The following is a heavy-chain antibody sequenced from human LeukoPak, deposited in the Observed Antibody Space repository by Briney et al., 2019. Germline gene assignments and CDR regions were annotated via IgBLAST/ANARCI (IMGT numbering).Heavy chain of an antibody. Sequence: PGGSLRLSCAASRFTFDDYIMHWVRQAPGKGLEWVSLISWDGETTCYADSVKGRFTTSRDNSKNSLYLQMNSLRSEDTALYYCAKARGLIGGAFDIWGQGTMVTVSS. V-gene: IGHV3-43*01. CDR3: AKARGLIGGAFDI. J-gene: IGHJ3*02. CDR2: ISWDGETT. CDR1: RFTFDDYI. D-gene: IGHD3-22*01.